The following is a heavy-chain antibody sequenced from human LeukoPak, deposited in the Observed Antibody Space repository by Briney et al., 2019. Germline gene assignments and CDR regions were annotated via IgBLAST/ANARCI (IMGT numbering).Heavy chain of an antibody. J-gene: IGHJ6*02. Sequence: GESLKISCKGSGYSFTSYWIGWVRQMPGKGLEWMGIIYPGDSDTRYSPSFQGQVTISADKSISTAYLQWSSLKASDTAMYYCARQTTAYYYGMDVWGQGTTVTVSS. CDR1: GYSFTSYW. V-gene: IGHV5-51*01. CDR3: ARQTTAYYYGMDV. CDR2: IYPGDSDT. D-gene: IGHD4-17*01.